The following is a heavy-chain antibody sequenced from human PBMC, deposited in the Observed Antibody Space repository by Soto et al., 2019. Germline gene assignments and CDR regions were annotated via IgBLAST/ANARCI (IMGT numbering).Heavy chain of an antibody. Sequence: QVQLVQSGAEVKRPGASVKVSCKASGDTFSNFDFNWVRQATGQGPEWMGWMYPNNGQTAYARTFQGRVTMTWNSSTSTAYMELSSLTSEDTAVYYCATMIRGLIHWLDPWGQGTPVTVSS. CDR1: GDTFSNFD. CDR3: ATMIRGLIHWLDP. CDR2: MYPNNGQT. D-gene: IGHD3-16*01. V-gene: IGHV1-8*01. J-gene: IGHJ5*02.